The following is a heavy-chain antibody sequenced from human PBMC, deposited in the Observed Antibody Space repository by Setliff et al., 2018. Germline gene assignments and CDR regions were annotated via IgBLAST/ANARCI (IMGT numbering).Heavy chain of an antibody. CDR3: ARAAKYDSSSYYGLWLDP. CDR1: GDSISDISYY. J-gene: IGHJ5*02. V-gene: IGHV4-39*07. Sequence: SETLSFTCTISGDSISDISYYWGFIRQSPGKGPEWIGSIYYSGTAYYNPSLESRVTMFVDTSKNQFSLKLSSVTAADTAVYYCARAAKYDSSSYYGLWLDPWGQGTLVTVSS. CDR2: IYYSGTA. D-gene: IGHD3-22*01.